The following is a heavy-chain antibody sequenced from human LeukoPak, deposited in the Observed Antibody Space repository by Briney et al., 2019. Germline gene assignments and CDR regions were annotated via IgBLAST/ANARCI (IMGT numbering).Heavy chain of an antibody. J-gene: IGHJ4*02. CDR1: GGSISNGGYY. Sequence: SETLSLTCTVSGGSISNGGYYWSWIRQHPGKGLEWIGYIYYSGSTYYNPSLKSRVTISVDTSKNQFSLKLSSVTAADTAVYYCRSEDIAARPQTLDDYWGQGTLVTVSS. V-gene: IGHV4-31*03. CDR2: IYYSGST. D-gene: IGHD6-6*01. CDR3: RSEDIAARPQTLDDY.